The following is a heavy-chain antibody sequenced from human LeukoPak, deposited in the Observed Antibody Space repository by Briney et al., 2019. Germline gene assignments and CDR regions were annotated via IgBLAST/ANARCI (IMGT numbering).Heavy chain of an antibody. J-gene: IGHJ5*02. V-gene: IGHV1-18*01. Sequence: GASVKVSCKASGYTFTSYGINWVRQAPGQGLEWMGWISAYNKRNYAQKFQGRVTMTTDTSTSTAYMELRNSRSDDTAVYYCARVSAPPDYGDYVSENWFDPWGQGTLVTVSS. CDR1: GYTFTSYG. CDR3: ARVSAPPDYGDYVSENWFDP. CDR2: ISAYNKR. D-gene: IGHD4-17*01.